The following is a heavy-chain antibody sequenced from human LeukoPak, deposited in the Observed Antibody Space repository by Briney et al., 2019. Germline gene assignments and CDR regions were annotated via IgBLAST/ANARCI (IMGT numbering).Heavy chain of an antibody. J-gene: IGHJ4*02. V-gene: IGHV3-7*01. CDR2: IKQDGSEK. CDR1: GFTLRSYA. CDR3: ARDYGDNY. D-gene: IGHD4-17*01. Sequence: PGGSLRLSCAAPGFTLRSYAMSWVRQAPGKGLEWVANIKQDGSEKYYVDSVKGRFTISRDNAENSLYLQMNSLRAEDTAVYYCARDYGDNYWGQGTLVTVSS.